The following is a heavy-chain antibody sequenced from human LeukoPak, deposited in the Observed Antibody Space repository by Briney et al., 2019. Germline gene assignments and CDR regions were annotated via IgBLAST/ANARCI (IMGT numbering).Heavy chain of an antibody. J-gene: IGHJ5*02. CDR3: ARASYGGGYSYGYRLNWLDP. CDR1: GGTLSNYA. CDR2: VVPISGTV. D-gene: IGHD5-18*01. Sequence: ASVKDSCKASGGTLSNYAISWVSQAPGQRLEGLGGVVPISGTVNYAQRFHGKVTIIADESTSTAYMELSSLRSEDTAVYYCARASYGGGYSYGYRLNWLDPWGQGNLVTVSS. V-gene: IGHV1-69*13.